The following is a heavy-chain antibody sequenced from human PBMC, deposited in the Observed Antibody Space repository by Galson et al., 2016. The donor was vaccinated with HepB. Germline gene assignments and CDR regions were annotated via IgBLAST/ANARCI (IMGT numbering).Heavy chain of an antibody. CDR2: ISWNGDST. D-gene: IGHD5-18*01. CDR3: AKDAGGYSFGLFQY. V-gene: IGHV3-43*01. Sequence: SLRLSCAATGFTFEDYTMHWVRQVPRKGLEWVSFISWNGDSTLYADSVKGRFSISRDNSKNSLYLQMHSLRTEDTAFYYCAKDAGGYSFGLFQYWGHGTLVTVSS. J-gene: IGHJ4*01. CDR1: GFTFEDYT.